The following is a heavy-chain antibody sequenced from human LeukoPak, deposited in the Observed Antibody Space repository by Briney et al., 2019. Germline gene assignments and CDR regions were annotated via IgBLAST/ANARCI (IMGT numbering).Heavy chain of an antibody. D-gene: IGHD5-18*01. CDR1: GFTFDDYG. V-gene: IGHV3-20*04. CDR2: INWNGGST. CDR3: ARFRHTAMVSPFDY. Sequence: GGSLRLSCAASGFTFDDYGMSWVRQAPGKGLEWVSGINWNGGSTGYADSVRGRFTISRDNAKNSLYLQMNSLRAEDTALYYCARFRHTAMVSPFDYWGQGTLVTVSS. J-gene: IGHJ4*02.